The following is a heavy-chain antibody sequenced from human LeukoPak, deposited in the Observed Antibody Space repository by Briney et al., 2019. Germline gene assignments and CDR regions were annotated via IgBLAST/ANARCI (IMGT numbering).Heavy chain of an antibody. D-gene: IGHD3-16*02. CDR2: ISSSSSYI. CDR1: GFTFSSYS. V-gene: IGHV3-21*01. J-gene: IGHJ3*02. Sequence: GGSLRLSCAASGFTFSSYSMNWVRQAPGKGLEWVSSISSSSSYIYYADSVKGRFTISRDNGKNSLYLQMNSLRAEDTAVYNCARRGAITIDAFDIWGQGTMVTVSS. CDR3: ARRGAITIDAFDI.